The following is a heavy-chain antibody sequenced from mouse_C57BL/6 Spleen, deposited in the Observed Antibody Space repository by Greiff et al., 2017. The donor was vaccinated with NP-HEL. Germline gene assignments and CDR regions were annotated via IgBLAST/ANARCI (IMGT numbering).Heavy chain of an antibody. CDR2: IHPNSGST. J-gene: IGHJ1*03. CDR3: ARHITTVVEDWYFDV. CDR1: GYTFTSYW. D-gene: IGHD1-1*01. Sequence: QVQLQQPGAELVKPGASVKLSCKASGYTFTSYWMHWVKQRPGQGLEWIGMIHPNSGSTNYNEKFKSKATLTVDKSSSTAYMQLSSLTSEDSAVYYCARHITTVVEDWYFDVWGTGTTVTVSS. V-gene: IGHV1-64*01.